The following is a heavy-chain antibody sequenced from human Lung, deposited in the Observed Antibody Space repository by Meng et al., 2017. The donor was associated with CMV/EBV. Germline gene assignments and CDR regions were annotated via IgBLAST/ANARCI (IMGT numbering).Heavy chain of an antibody. D-gene: IGHD6-6*01. J-gene: IGHJ4*02. Sequence: QAQRVEADGGGMTLGASVKVACKGSGNSFTNLGITWGRQAPGQGLEWLGWINAYNRDPNYAQTLQVRVTMTTYTSTSTAYMELRTLRYDDTAVYYCSRVKVGISSLDYWGQGTLVTVSS. CDR2: INAYNRDP. CDR1: GNSFTNLG. CDR3: SRVKVGISSLDY. V-gene: IGHV1-18*01.